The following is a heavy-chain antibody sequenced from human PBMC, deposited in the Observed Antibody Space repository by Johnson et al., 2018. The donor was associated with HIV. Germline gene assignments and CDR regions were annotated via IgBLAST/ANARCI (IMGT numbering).Heavy chain of an antibody. CDR2: ISSSGSTI. D-gene: IGHD3-3*02. V-gene: IGHV3-11*01. CDR1: QFTFSDYY. CDR3: AKASSNSNFDAFDI. Sequence: QVQLVESGGGLAKPAWSPRLSCAASQFTFSDYYMSWIRQAPGKGLEWVSYISSSGSTIYYADSVKGRFTISRDNSKNTLYLQMNSLRAEDTAVYYCAKASSNSNFDAFDIWGQGTMVTVSS. J-gene: IGHJ3*02.